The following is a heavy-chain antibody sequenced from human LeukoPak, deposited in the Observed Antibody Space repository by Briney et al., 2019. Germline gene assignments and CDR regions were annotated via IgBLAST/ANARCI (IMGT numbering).Heavy chain of an antibody. J-gene: IGHJ6*02. V-gene: IGHV3-53*04. CDR3: ARDGLVGASRGYYGMDV. Sequence: PGGSLRLSCAASGFAVSSNYMSWVRQAPGKGLEWVSVIYSGGSTYYADSVKGRFTISRHNSKNTLYLQMNSLRAEDTAVYYCARDGLVGASRGYYGMDVWGQGTTVTVSS. CDR1: GFAVSSNY. CDR2: IYSGGST. D-gene: IGHD1-26*01.